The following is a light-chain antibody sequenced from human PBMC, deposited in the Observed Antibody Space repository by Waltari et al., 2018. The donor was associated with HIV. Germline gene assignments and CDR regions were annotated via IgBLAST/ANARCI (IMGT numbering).Light chain of an antibody. CDR2: SAS. J-gene: IGKJ1*01. V-gene: IGKV1-39*01. Sequence: DIQMTQSPTSLAASVGDRVTITCRSSLTIGYYLNWYQQIPGRPPKLLIHSASTLQSGVPSRFTGSGSGTDFTLTISGLQREDFATYFCQQSYGTPPWTFGQGTRVEV. CDR3: QQSYGTPPWT. CDR1: LTIGYY.